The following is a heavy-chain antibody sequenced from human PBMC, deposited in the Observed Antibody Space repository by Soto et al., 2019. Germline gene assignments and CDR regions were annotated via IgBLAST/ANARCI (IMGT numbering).Heavy chain of an antibody. Sequence: EVQLVESGGGLVQPGGSLRLSWVGSGFTISSNWMSWFRQAPGKGLEWVANIKQDGSEKNYVGSVRGRFTISRDNAKNSLYLQMNTLRAEDTAVYYCARVAVVMDYYNYYYMDVWGKGTTVTVSS. V-gene: IGHV3-7*01. CDR2: IKQDGSEK. CDR3: ARVAVVMDYYNYYYMDV. J-gene: IGHJ6*03. CDR1: GFTISSNW. D-gene: IGHD3-22*01.